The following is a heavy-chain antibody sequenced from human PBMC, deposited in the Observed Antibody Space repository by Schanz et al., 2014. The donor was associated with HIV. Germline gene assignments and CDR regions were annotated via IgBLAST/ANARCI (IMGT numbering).Heavy chain of an antibody. D-gene: IGHD6-6*01. V-gene: IGHV3-30*18. Sequence: QVQLVESGGGVVQPGRSLRLSCAASGFTFSTYGMHWVRQAPGKGLEWVAGISYDGTNKFYVDSVKGRFTISRDNSKNTVYLQMNSLRAEDSAVFYCANTEFPYSSSSDYYYGMDVWGQGTAVTVSS. CDR3: ANTEFPYSSSSDYYYGMDV. CDR2: ISYDGTNK. CDR1: GFTFSTYG. J-gene: IGHJ6*02.